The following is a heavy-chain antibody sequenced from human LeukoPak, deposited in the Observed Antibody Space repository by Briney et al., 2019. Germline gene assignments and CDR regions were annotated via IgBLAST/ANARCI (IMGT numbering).Heavy chain of an antibody. J-gene: IGHJ4*02. CDR1: GFTFSSYA. CDR2: ISYDGSNK. Sequence: GGSLRLSCAASGFTFSSYAMHWVRQAPGKGLEWVAVISYDGSNKYYADSVKGRLTISRDNSKNTLYLQMNSLRAEDTAVYYCAGNYDSSGYSVPFDYWGQGTLVTVSS. CDR3: AGNYDSSGYSVPFDY. V-gene: IGHV3-30-3*01. D-gene: IGHD3-22*01.